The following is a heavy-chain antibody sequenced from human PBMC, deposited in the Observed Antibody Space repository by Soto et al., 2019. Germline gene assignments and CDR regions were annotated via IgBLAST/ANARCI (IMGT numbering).Heavy chain of an antibody. Sequence: GGSLRLSCAASGFTFSSYAMHWVRQAPGKGLEWVAVISYDGSNKYYADSVKGRFTISRDNSKNTLYLQMNSLRAEDTAVYYCARFPSGYCSGGSCYPEYFQHWGQGTLVTVSS. V-gene: IGHV3-30-3*01. D-gene: IGHD2-15*01. CDR2: ISYDGSNK. CDR3: ARFPSGYCSGGSCYPEYFQH. J-gene: IGHJ1*01. CDR1: GFTFSSYA.